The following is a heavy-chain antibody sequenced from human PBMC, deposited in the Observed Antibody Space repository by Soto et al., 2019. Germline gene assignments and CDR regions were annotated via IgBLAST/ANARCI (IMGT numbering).Heavy chain of an antibody. D-gene: IGHD1-1*01. J-gene: IGHJ5*02. V-gene: IGHV3-23*01. CDR1: GFTFSSYG. Sequence: EVQLLESGGGLVQPGGSLRLSCAASGFTFSSYGMGWVRQAPGKGLEWVSSVTGGGTKTYYADSVKGRFTISRDNSKSTLYLQMNSLRVEDTALYYCAQLLAATGTGSWGQGTLVIVS. CDR2: VTGGGTKT. CDR3: AQLLAATGTGS.